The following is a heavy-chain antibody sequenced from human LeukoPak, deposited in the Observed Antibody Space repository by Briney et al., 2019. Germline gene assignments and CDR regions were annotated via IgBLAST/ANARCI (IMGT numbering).Heavy chain of an antibody. V-gene: IGHV3-20*04. D-gene: IGHD3-3*01. J-gene: IGHJ5*02. Sequence: PGGSLRLSCAASGFTFDDYGMSWVRQAPGKGLEWVSGINWNGGSTGYADSVKGRFTISRDNAKNSLYLQMNSLRSEDTAVYYCARECCGDITIFGINNWFDPWGQGTLVTVSS. CDR3: ARECCGDITIFGINNWFDP. CDR1: GFTFDDYG. CDR2: INWNGGST.